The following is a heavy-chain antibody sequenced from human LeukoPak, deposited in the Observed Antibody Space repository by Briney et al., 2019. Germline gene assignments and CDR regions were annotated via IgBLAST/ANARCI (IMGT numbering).Heavy chain of an antibody. CDR1: GFTFDTYA. Sequence: GGSHRLSCAASGFTFDTYALSWVRRAPGEGLECVSAISGSGTNTYYADSVKGRFTISRDNSKGTVFLQMNSLRAEDTALYYCAKRPLSEGSGIGNWFDSWGQGTLVTVSS. CDR3: AKRPLSEGSGIGNWFDS. CDR2: ISGSGTNT. V-gene: IGHV3-23*01. D-gene: IGHD2/OR15-2a*01. J-gene: IGHJ5*01.